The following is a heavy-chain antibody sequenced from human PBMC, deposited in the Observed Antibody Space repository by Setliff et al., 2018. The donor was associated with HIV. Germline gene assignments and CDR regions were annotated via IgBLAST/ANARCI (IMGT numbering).Heavy chain of an antibody. V-gene: IGHV1-69*02. CDR1: ADTFNSYT. Sequence: ASVKVSCKASADTFNSYTIHWVRQTPGQGLEWMGRTIPVLSMSNFALKFQGRGSIFADKSTSTAYLGLNGLTSEDTAIYYCATSFGSGVAPFDNWGQGTLVTVSA. CDR3: ATSFGSGVAPFDN. D-gene: IGHD3-10*01. CDR2: TIPVLSMS. J-gene: IGHJ4*02.